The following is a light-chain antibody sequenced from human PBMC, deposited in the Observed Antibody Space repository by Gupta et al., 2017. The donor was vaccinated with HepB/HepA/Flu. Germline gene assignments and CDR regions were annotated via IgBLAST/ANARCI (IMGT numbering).Light chain of an antibody. CDR3: QQANSLPYT. Sequence: DIQMTQSPSSVSASVGDRVTITCRANQDVRNWLAWYQQKPGRAPKLLIYAASTLHNGVPSRFSGSGSGTDFTLTISSLQPEDFAIYYCQQANSLPYTFGPGTRLEIK. J-gene: IGKJ2*01. CDR2: AAS. V-gene: IGKV1-12*01. CDR1: QDVRNW.